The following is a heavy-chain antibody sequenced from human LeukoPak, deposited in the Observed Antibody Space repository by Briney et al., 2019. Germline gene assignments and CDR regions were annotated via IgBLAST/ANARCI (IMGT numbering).Heavy chain of an antibody. J-gene: IGHJ4*02. CDR2: IYYSGST. V-gene: IGHV4-39*01. D-gene: IGHD3-10*01. CDR1: GGSISSYY. CDR3: ASLRTGDFDY. Sequence: SETLSLTCTVSGGSISSYYWGWIRQPPGKGLEWIGNIYYSGSTYYNPSFKSRLTISVDTSKNQFSLKLSSVTAADTAVYYCASLRTGDFDYWGQGALDTVSS.